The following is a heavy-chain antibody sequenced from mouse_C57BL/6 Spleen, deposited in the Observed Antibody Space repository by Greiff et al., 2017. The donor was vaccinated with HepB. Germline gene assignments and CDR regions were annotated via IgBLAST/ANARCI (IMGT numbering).Heavy chain of an antibody. D-gene: IGHD4-1*01. CDR1: GYTFTSYG. CDR2: IYPRSGNT. V-gene: IGHV1-81*01. J-gene: IGHJ2*01. Sequence: QVQLKESGAELARPGASVKLSCKASGYTFTSYGISWVKQRPGQGLEWIGEIYPRSGNTYYNEKFKGKATLTADKSSSTAYMELRSLTSEDSAVYFCAREWDWDGDYWGQGTTLTVSS. CDR3: AREWDWDGDY.